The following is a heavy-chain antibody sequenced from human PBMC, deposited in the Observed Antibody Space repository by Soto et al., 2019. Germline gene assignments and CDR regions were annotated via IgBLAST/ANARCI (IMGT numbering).Heavy chain of an antibody. J-gene: IGHJ4*02. CDR3: ARSRRGYYGSGSYVDY. CDR1: GGSISSYY. Sequence: QVQLQESGPGLVKPSETLSLTYTVSGGSISSYYWSWIRQPPGKGLAWIGYIYYSGSTNYNPSLKSRVTISVDTSKNQFSLKLSSVTAADTAVYYCARSRRGYYGSGSYVDYWGQGTLVTVSS. V-gene: IGHV4-59*01. D-gene: IGHD3-10*01. CDR2: IYYSGST.